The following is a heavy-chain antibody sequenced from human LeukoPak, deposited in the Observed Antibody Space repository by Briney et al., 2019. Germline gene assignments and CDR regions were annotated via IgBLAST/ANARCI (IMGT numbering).Heavy chain of an antibody. CDR2: ISSSSTTI. D-gene: IGHD6-13*01. J-gene: IGHJ2*01. CDR1: GFTFSSYS. Sequence: PGGSLRLSCAASGFTFSSYSMNWVRQAPGKGLEWVSYISSSSTTIHYADSVKGRFTISRDNAKNTLYLQMDSLRAEDTALYYCAKEYSRNWSYWHFDLWGRGTLVTVSS. CDR3: AKEYSRNWSYWHFDL. V-gene: IGHV3-48*04.